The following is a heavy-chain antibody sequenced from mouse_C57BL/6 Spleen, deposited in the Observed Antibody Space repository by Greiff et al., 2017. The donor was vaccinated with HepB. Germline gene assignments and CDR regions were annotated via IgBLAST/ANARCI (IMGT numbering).Heavy chain of an antibody. J-gene: IGHJ3*01. CDR2: ISDGGSYT. V-gene: IGHV5-4*01. CDR3: ARDQLGFAY. Sequence: EVMLVESGGGLVKPGGSLKLSCAASGFTFSSYAMSWVRQTPEKRLEWVATISDGGSYTYYPDNVKGRFTISRDNAKNNLYLQMSHLKSEDTAMYYCARDQLGFAYWGQGTLVTVSA. D-gene: IGHD3-1*01. CDR1: GFTFSSYA.